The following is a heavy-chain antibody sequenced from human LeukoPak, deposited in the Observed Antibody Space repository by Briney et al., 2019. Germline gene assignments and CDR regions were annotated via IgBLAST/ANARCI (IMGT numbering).Heavy chain of an antibody. Sequence: PGGSLRLSCAASGFTFSSYAMHWVRQAPGKGLEWVAVISYDGSNKYYADSVKGRFTISRDNSKNTLYLQMNSLIAEDTAVYYCATVPATAFDDWGQGTLVTVSS. D-gene: IGHD2-2*01. CDR1: GFTFSSYA. J-gene: IGHJ4*02. CDR2: ISYDGSNK. CDR3: ATVPATAFDD. V-gene: IGHV3-30-3*01.